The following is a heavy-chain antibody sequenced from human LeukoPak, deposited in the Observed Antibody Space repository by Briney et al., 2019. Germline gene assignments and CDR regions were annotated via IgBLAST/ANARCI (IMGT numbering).Heavy chain of an antibody. V-gene: IGHV4-30-2*01. CDR3: ARATRYGSSWYRHYYYYMDV. D-gene: IGHD6-13*01. CDR1: GGSISSGGYY. CDR2: IYHSGST. Sequence: SETLSLTCTVSGGSISSGGYYWSWIRQPPGKGLEWIGYIYHSGSTYYNPSLKSRVTISVDRSKNQFSLKLSSVTAADTAVYYCARATRYGSSWYRHYYYYMDVWGKGTTVTVSS. J-gene: IGHJ6*03.